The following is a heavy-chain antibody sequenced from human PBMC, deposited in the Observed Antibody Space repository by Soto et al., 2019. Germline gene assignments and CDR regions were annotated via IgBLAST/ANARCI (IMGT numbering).Heavy chain of an antibody. CDR3: GKDTLDCSGGDCPLYYYYGMDV. CDR2: ISNDGSNK. J-gene: IGHJ6*02. CDR1: GFTFRSYG. Sequence: QVQLVESGGGVVQPGTSLRLSCAASGFTFRSYGMHWVRQATGKGLEWLAVISNDGSNKYLADSVKGRLALSRDNSRNTQYLQINSLRVEDTAVYYCGKDTLDCSGGDCPLYYYYGMDVWGQGTTVTVSS. V-gene: IGHV3-30*18. D-gene: IGHD2-15*01.